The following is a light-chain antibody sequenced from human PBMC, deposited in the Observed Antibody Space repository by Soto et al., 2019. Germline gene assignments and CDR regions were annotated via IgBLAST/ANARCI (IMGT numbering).Light chain of an antibody. J-gene: IGKJ1*01. V-gene: IGKV1-5*03. CDR2: KAS. Sequence: DIQMTQSPSTLSESVGDRVTITCRASQSISSWLAWYQQKPGKAPKLLIYKASSLESGVPSRFSGSGSGTEFTLTISSLQPDDFATYYCQQYNSYPCTFGQGTKVELK. CDR1: QSISSW. CDR3: QQYNSYPCT.